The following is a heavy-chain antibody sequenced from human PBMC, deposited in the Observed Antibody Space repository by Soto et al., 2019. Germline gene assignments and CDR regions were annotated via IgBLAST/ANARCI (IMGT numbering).Heavy chain of an antibody. V-gene: IGHV4-34*01. CDR1: GGSFSGYY. D-gene: IGHD6-19*01. Sequence: PSETLSLTCAVYGGSFSGYYWSWIRQPPGKGLEWIGEINHRGSTNYNPSLKSRVTISVDTAKNQFSLKLSSVTAADTAVYYCARVSSGWPRDWFDHWGQVTLVT. CDR2: INHRGST. CDR3: ARVSSGWPRDWFDH. J-gene: IGHJ5*02.